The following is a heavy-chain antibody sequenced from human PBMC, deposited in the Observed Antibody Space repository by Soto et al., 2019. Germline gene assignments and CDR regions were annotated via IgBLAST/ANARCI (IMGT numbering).Heavy chain of an antibody. Sequence: GGSLRLSCAASGFTFGDYWMHWVRQPPGKGPEWVSRMTGDGRTTQYADSVKGRFTASRDNAKSTLYLQMNSLRAEDTAVYYCATAEVDYWGPGTLVTDSS. CDR3: ATAEVDY. J-gene: IGHJ4*01. CDR1: GFTFGDYW. V-gene: IGHV3-74*03. CDR2: MTGDGRTT.